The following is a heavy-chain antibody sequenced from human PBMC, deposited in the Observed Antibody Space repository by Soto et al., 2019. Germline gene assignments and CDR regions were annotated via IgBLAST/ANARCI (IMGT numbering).Heavy chain of an antibody. Sequence: SETLSLTCTVSGGSISSGDYYWSWIRQPPGKGLEWIGYIYYSGSTYYNPSLKSRVTISVDTSKNQFSLKLSSVTAVDTAVYYCARAGSSSWYGVDWFDPWGQGTLVTVPQ. V-gene: IGHV4-30-4*01. CDR3: ARAGSSSWYGVDWFDP. D-gene: IGHD6-13*01. CDR1: GGSISSGDYY. J-gene: IGHJ5*02. CDR2: IYYSGST.